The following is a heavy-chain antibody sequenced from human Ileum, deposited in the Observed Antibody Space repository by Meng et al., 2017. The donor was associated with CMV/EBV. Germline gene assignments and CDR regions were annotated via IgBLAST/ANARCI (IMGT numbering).Heavy chain of an antibody. CDR3: AGSRPGGGACDY. V-gene: IGHV4-4*07. CDR2: IQVIGHT. CDR1: GASIKNYN. Sequence: VQRQESGPGLVKPSETLSFPCIVAGASIKNYNWNWVRQPAGQGLEWIGLIQVIGHTVYNPSLKSRVTVSLDASKSQFSLTLNSVTAADTATYYCAGSRPGGGACDYWGQGILVTVSS. D-gene: IGHD3-16*01. J-gene: IGHJ4*02.